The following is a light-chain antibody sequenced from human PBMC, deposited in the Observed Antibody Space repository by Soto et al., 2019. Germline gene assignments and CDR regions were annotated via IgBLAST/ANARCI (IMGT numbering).Light chain of an antibody. J-gene: IGLJ2*01. V-gene: IGLV2-8*01. Sequence: QSALTQPPSASGSPGQSVTISCIGTSSDVGGYNYVSWYQQHPGKAPKLMIYEVSKRPSGVPDRFSGSKSGNTASLTGSGLQAEDEADYYCSSYAGSNNLGVFGGGTKLTFL. CDR1: SSDVGGYNY. CDR3: SSYAGSNNLGV. CDR2: EVS.